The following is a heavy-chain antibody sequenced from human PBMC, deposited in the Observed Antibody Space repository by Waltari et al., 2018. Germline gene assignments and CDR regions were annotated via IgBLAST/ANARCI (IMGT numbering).Heavy chain of an antibody. D-gene: IGHD2-15*01. V-gene: IGHV3-7*04. CDR1: GFIFSNSW. CDR2: IKEDXSAK. CDR3: AKDNVRRWDX. J-gene: IGHJ4*02. Sequence: EVXLVASGXGLVKPGGTXRPACAASGFIFSNSWMGWVSKAPGKGXEWGAXIKEDXSAKYYVDSVXGRFTISRDNAKNSLYLXMNSLRAEXTAVYXCAKDNVRRWDXWGQGTLVTVSS.